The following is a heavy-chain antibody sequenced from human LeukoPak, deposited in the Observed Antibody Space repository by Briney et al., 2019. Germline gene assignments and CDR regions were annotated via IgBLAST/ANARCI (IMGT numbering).Heavy chain of an antibody. J-gene: IGHJ4*02. CDR3: ATDPPNPGIYYDY. CDR2: INPNGDDT. CDR1: GYTFTSYD. D-gene: IGHD3-10*01. V-gene: IGHV1-2*02. Sequence: GASVKVSCKASGYTFTSYDINWVRQAPGQGLEWMGWINPNGDDTNYAQKFQGRVTMTRDTSISTAYMELNRLRADDTALYYCATDPPNPGIYYDYWGQGTLVTVSS.